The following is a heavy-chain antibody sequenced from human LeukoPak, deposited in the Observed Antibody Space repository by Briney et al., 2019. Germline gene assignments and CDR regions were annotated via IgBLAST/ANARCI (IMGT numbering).Heavy chain of an antibody. CDR2: IYYRGRT. CDR1: GGSISSYY. D-gene: IGHD2-2*01. J-gene: IGHJ4*02. Sequence: SETLSLTCTVSGGSISSYYWGWIRQPPGKGLEWIGSIYYRGRTYYNASLKSQVTISVDTSKNQVSLRLSSVTTADTAVYYCARDLSKLDYWGQGTLVSVSS. V-gene: IGHV4-39*07. CDR3: ARDLSKLDY.